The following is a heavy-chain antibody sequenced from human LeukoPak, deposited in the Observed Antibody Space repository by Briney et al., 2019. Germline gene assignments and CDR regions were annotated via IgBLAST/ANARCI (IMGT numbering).Heavy chain of an antibody. CDR1: DDSISSGGYY. J-gene: IGHJ4*02. Sequence: KPSETLSLTCTVSDDSISSGGYYGGWIRQPPGKGLEWIGNIYYSGNTYYNPSLKSRVTISVDMSKNQFSLKLSSVTAADTAVYYCARVPTVTFFDYWGQGTLVTVSS. CDR3: ARVPTVTFFDY. D-gene: IGHD4-17*01. V-gene: IGHV4-39*01. CDR2: IYYSGNT.